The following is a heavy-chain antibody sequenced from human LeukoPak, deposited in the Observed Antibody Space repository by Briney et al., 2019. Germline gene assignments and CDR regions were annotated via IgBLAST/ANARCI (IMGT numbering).Heavy chain of an antibody. CDR2: ISGSGGST. Sequence: GGSLRLSCAASGFTFSSYAMSWVRQAPGKGLEWVSAISGSGGSTYSADSVKGRFTISRDNSKNTLYLQMNSLRAEDTAVYYCAKRGFGELLGYYYYYMDVWGKGTTVTVSS. CDR3: AKRGFGELLGYYYYYMDV. V-gene: IGHV3-23*01. CDR1: GFTFSSYA. J-gene: IGHJ6*03. D-gene: IGHD3-10*01.